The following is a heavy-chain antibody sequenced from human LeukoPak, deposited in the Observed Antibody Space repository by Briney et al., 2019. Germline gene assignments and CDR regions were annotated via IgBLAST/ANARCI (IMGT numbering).Heavy chain of an antibody. V-gene: IGHV4-30-4*08. CDR1: GGSISSGDYY. Sequence: SETLSLTCTVSGGSISSGDYYWSWIRQPPGKGLEWIGYIYYSGSTYYNPSLKSRVTISVDTSKNQFSLKLSSVTAADTAVYCCARDVDPPNNWFDPWGQGTLVTVSS. CDR3: ARDVDPPNNWFDP. J-gene: IGHJ5*02. CDR2: IYYSGST. D-gene: IGHD5-12*01.